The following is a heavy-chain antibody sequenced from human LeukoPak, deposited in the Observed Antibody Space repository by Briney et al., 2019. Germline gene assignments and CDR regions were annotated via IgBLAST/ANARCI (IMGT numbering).Heavy chain of an antibody. CDR1: GFTVSSNY. Sequence: PGGFLRLSCAASGFTVSSNYMSWVRQAPGKGLEWVSVIYSGGSTYYADSVKGRFTISRHNSKNTLYLQMNSLRAEDTAVYYCASGSPDYGDYAFDYWGQGTLVTVSS. CDR2: IYSGGST. V-gene: IGHV3-53*04. J-gene: IGHJ4*02. D-gene: IGHD4-17*01. CDR3: ASGSPDYGDYAFDY.